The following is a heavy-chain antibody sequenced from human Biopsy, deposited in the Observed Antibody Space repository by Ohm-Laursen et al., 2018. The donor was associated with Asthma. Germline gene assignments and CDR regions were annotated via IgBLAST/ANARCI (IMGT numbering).Heavy chain of an antibody. D-gene: IGHD3-3*01. CDR2: MSFDGRQT. CDR1: GFSFNSYG. J-gene: IGHJ3*02. CDR3: AKERYYDFWSGYPI. Sequence: SLRLSCTASGFSFNSYGMHWVRQAPGKGLEWVAVMSFDGRQTYYADSVKGRFTISRDNSKNTLYLQMNSPGAEDTAVYYCAKERYYDFWSGYPIWGQGTMVTVSS. V-gene: IGHV3-30*18.